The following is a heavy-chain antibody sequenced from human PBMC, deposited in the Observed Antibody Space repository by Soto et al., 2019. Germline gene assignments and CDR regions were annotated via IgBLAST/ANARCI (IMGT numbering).Heavy chain of an antibody. CDR3: ARDMTLNYDYVWGSYHPYYYYGTDV. V-gene: IGHV1-2*04. Sequence: ASVKVSCKASGYTFTGYYMHWVRQAPGQGLEWMGWINPNSGGTNYAQKFQGWVTMTRDTSISTAYMELSRLRSDDTAVYYCARDMTLNYDYVWGSYHPYYYYGTDVWGQGTTVTVSS. J-gene: IGHJ6*02. D-gene: IGHD3-16*01. CDR1: GYTFTGYY. CDR2: INPNSGGT.